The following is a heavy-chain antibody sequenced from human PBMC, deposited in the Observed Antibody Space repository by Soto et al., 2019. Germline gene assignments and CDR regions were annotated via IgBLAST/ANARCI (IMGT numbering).Heavy chain of an antibody. Sequence: SETLSLTCAVSGGSISSSSYYWGWIRQPPGKGLEWIGSIYYSGNTYYKPSLKSRVSISIDTSRNQFSLKLTSVTAADTGVYYCASSSPFHYWGPGILVTVSS. CDR1: GGSISSSSYY. D-gene: IGHD6-6*01. CDR3: ASSSPFHY. CDR2: IYYSGNT. J-gene: IGHJ4*02. V-gene: IGHV4-39*01.